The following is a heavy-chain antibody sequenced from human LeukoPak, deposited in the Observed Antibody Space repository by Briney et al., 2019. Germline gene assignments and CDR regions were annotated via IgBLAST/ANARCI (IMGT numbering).Heavy chain of an antibody. D-gene: IGHD2-2*01. Sequence: GGSLRLSCAASGFTFDDYAMHWVRQAPGKGLEWVSAISGSGGSTYYADSVKGRFTISRDNSKNTLYLQMNSLRAEDTAVYYCAKYLVVVPAAIYYYYGMDVWGQGTTVTVSS. J-gene: IGHJ6*02. CDR3: AKYLVVVPAAIYYYYGMDV. CDR1: GFTFDDYA. CDR2: ISGSGGST. V-gene: IGHV3-23*01.